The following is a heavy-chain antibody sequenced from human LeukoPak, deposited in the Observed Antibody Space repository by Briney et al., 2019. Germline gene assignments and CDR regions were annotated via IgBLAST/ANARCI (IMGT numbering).Heavy chain of an antibody. CDR1: GCIFTDYY. CDR2: INPNSGGT. J-gene: IGHJ6*02. V-gene: IGHV1-2*06. CDR3: ASLDYDFWSGSGILKNYGMDV. D-gene: IGHD3-3*01. Sequence: ASVKVSCKASGCIFTDYYMHWVRQAPGQELGWMGRINPNSGGTNYAQKFQGRVTMTRDTSISTAYMELSRLRSDDTAVYYCASLDYDFWSGSGILKNYGMDVWGQGTTVTVSS.